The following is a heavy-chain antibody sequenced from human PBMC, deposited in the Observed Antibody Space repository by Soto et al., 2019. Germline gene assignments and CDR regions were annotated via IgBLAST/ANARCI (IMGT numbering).Heavy chain of an antibody. Sequence: QTLSLPCAMSGESVASNSAAWNWIRPSPSRGLEWLGRTYYRSKWYNDYAVSVKSRITINPDTSKNQFSLQLNSVTPEDTAVYYCARGLIVATIKYYYYGMDVWGQGTTVTVSS. CDR2: TYYRSKWYN. CDR1: GESVASNSAA. J-gene: IGHJ6*02. D-gene: IGHD5-12*01. V-gene: IGHV6-1*01. CDR3: ARGLIVATIKYYYYGMDV.